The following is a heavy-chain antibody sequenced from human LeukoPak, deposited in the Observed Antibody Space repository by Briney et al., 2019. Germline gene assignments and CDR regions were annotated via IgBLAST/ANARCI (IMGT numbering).Heavy chain of an antibody. V-gene: IGHV3-7*01. D-gene: IGHD6-13*01. CDR3: ARDRYSRSWYPYFDY. J-gene: IGHJ4*02. Sequence: PGGSLRLSCAASGFTFSSYWMSWVRQAPGKGLEWVANIKQDGNEEYYVDSVRGRFTISRDNAKNSLYLQMNSLRAEDTAVYYCARDRYSRSWYPYFDYWGQGTLVTVSP. CDR1: GFTFSSYW. CDR2: IKQDGNEE.